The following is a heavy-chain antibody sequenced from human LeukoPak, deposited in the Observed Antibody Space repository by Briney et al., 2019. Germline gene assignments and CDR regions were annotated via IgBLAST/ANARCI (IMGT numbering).Heavy chain of an antibody. V-gene: IGHV3-7*05. CDR2: IKQDGSEK. CDR3: ARIADYYGMDV. Sequence: GGSLRLSCAASGFTLSSYWMSWVRQAPGKGLGWVANIKQDGSEKYYVDSVKGRFTISRDNAKNSVYLQMNSLRAEDTAVYYCARIADYYGMDVWGQGTTVTVSS. CDR1: GFTLSSYW. J-gene: IGHJ6*02. D-gene: IGHD2-21*01.